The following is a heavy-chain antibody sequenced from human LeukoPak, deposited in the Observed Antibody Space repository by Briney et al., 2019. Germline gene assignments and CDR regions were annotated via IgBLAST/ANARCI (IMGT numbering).Heavy chain of an antibody. Sequence: GGSLRLSCAASGFTFSSYSMNWVRQAPGKGLEWVSYISSSSSTIYYADSVKGRFTISRDNAKNSLYLQMNSLRAEDTAVYYCARPSGSRGRGYWGQGTLVTVSS. CDR3: ARPSGSRGRGY. CDR2: ISSSSSTI. V-gene: IGHV3-48*01. CDR1: GFTFSSYS. J-gene: IGHJ4*02. D-gene: IGHD6-13*01.